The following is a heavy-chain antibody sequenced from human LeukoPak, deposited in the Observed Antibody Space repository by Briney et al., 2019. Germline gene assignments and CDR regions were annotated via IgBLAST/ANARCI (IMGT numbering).Heavy chain of an antibody. CDR3: ARETNDAFDI. D-gene: IGHD1/OR15-1a*01. Sequence: GRSLRLSCAASGFTFSSYGMHWVRQAPGKGLEWVSSISSSSSYIYYADSVKGRFTISRDNAKNSLYLQMNSLRAEDTAVYYCARETNDAFDIWGQGTMVTVSS. CDR2: ISSSSSYI. CDR1: GFTFSSYG. J-gene: IGHJ3*02. V-gene: IGHV3-21*01.